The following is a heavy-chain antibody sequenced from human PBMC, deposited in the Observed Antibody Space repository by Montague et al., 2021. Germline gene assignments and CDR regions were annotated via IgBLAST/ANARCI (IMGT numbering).Heavy chain of an antibody. CDR2: IFYSGNT. D-gene: IGHD3-10*01. J-gene: IGHJ4*02. CDR3: ARAEANYGAGSCLGFDY. CDR1: GASITGGGWY. V-gene: IGHV4-31*03. Sequence: TLSLTCTVSGASITGGGWYWSWIRQLTGKGFVGNGYIFYSGNTYYNPYLKSRVTIAVDTSKNQFSLKLSSVTAADTAVYYCARAEANYGAGSCLGFDYWGQGTLVTVSS.